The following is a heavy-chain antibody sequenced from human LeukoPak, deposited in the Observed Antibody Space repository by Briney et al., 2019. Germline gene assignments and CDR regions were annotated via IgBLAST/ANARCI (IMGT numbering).Heavy chain of an antibody. CDR1: GGSISSSSSIC. D-gene: IGHD4-17*01. CDR3: ARGRLEETTVTTTDDY. J-gene: IGHJ4*02. V-gene: IGHV4-4*02. Sequence: SETLSLTCAVSGGSISSSSSICWTWVRQPPGKGLEWIGEINHSGSTNYNPSLKSRVTISVDTSKNQFSLKLSSVTAADTAVYYCARGRLEETTVTTTDDYWGQGTLVTVSS. CDR2: INHSGST.